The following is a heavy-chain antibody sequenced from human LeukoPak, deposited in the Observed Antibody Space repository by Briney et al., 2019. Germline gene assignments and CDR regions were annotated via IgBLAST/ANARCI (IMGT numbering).Heavy chain of an antibody. D-gene: IGHD1-26*01. Sequence: SETLSLTCAVYGGSFSGYYWSWIRQPPGKGLEWIGEINHSGSTYYNPSLKSRVTISVDTSKNQFSLKLSSVTAADTAVYYCASSQWELEARGNSFDYWGQGTLVTVSS. V-gene: IGHV4-34*01. CDR1: GGSFSGYY. J-gene: IGHJ4*02. CDR2: INHSGST. CDR3: ASSQWELEARGNSFDY.